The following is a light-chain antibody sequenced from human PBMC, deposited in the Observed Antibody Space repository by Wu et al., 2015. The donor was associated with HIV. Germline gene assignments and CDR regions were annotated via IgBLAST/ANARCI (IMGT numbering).Light chain of an antibody. V-gene: IGKV3-20*01. Sequence: EIVLTQSPGTLSLSPGARATLSCRASQIISGNYLAWYQQKPGQAPRLLIYGASTRATGAPDRFSGSGSGTDFTLTISRLEPEDFAVYYCQHYDSSQWTFGQGTKVEI. CDR1: QIISGNY. J-gene: IGKJ1*01. CDR3: QHYDSSQWT. CDR2: GAS.